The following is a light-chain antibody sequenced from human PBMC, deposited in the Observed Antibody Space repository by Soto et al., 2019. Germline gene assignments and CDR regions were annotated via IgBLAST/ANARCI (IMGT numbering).Light chain of an antibody. CDR2: GSN. J-gene: IGLJ3*02. CDR1: SSNIGAGND. Sequence: QSVLTQAPSVSGAPGQRVTIYCTGSSSNIGAGNDVHWYQQPPGTAPKLLIYGSNNRPSGVPDRFSVSKSGTSASLAITGLQAEDEADYYCQSFDSDWSVVFGGGTQLTVL. CDR3: QSFDSDWSVV. V-gene: IGLV1-40*01.